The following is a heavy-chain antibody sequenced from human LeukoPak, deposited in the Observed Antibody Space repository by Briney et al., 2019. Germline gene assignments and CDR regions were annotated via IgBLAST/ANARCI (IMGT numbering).Heavy chain of an antibody. CDR2: IYHSGST. J-gene: IGHJ6*03. CDR1: GYSISSGYY. CDR3: ARRYCSSTSCSPYYYYYMDV. Sequence: SETLSLTCAVSGYSISSGYYWGWIRKPPGKGLEWIGSIYHSGSTYYNPSLKGRVTISVDTSKNQFSLKLSSVTAADTAVYYCARRYCSSTSCSPYYYYYMDVWGKGTTVTVSS. D-gene: IGHD2-2*01. V-gene: IGHV4-38-2*01.